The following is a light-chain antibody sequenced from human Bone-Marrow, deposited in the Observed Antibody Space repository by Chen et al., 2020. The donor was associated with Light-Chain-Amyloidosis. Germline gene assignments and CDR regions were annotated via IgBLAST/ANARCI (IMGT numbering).Light chain of an antibody. J-gene: IGLJ3*02. CDR2: DDS. CDR3: QVWDRSSDRPV. V-gene: IGLV3-21*02. Sequence: SYVLTQPSSVSVAPGQTATIACGGNNIGSTSVHWYQQTPGQAPLLVVYDDSDRPSGITERLSGSNSGNTATLTIGRVEAGDEADYYCQVWDRSSDRPVFGGGTKLTVL. CDR1: NIGSTS.